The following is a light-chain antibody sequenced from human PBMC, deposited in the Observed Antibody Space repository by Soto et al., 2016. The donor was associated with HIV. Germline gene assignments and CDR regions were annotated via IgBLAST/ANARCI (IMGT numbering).Light chain of an antibody. J-gene: IGLJ1*01. CDR3: LSWDNGDV. Sequence: SSELTQDPSVSVALGQTVRISCQGDSPKNYSASWYQQKPGQAPVLVIYGENIRPSGIPDRFSGSRSGDKVSLTITGAQADDEADYYCLSWDNGDVFGSGTKGHRP. CDR2: GEN. V-gene: IGLV3-19*01. CDR1: SPKNYS.